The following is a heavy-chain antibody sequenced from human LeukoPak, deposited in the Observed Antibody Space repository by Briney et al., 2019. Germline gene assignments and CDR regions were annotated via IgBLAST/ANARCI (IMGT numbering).Heavy chain of an antibody. CDR1: GFPFSSYA. J-gene: IGHJ4*02. D-gene: IGHD3/OR15-3a*01. CDR3: AKGRWTLDY. Sequence: GGSLRLSYAASGFPFSSYAMSWVRQAPGKGLEWVSTISVSGGTTYYADSVKGRFTISRDNSKNTLYLQMNSLRAEDTAVYYCAKGRWTLDYWGQGTLVTVSS. V-gene: IGHV3-23*01. CDR2: ISVSGGTT.